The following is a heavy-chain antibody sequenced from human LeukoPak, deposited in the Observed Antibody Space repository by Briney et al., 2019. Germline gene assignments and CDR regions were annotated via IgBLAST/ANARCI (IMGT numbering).Heavy chain of an antibody. CDR2: ISYDGSNK. Sequence: QAGGSLRLSCTPSGFTFGDYGMSWFRQAPGKGLEWVAVISYDGSNKYYADSVKGRFTISRDNSKTTLYLQMTTLRAEDTAVYYCAKGTVTKYTVTTLAHIDYWGQGTLVTVSS. V-gene: IGHV3-30*18. CDR1: GFTFGDYG. CDR3: AKGTVTKYTVTTLAHIDY. D-gene: IGHD4-17*01. J-gene: IGHJ4*02.